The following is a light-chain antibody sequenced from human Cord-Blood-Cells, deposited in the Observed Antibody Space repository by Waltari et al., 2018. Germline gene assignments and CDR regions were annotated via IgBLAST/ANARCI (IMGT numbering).Light chain of an antibody. CDR2: KDS. Sequence: SYELTQPPSVSVSPGQTARITCSGDALPKQYACWYQQTPGQAPVRVIYKDSERPSGIPERFSGSSSGTTVTLTISGVQAEDEADYYCQSADSSGTYVVFGGGTKLTVL. J-gene: IGLJ2*01. CDR3: QSADSSGTYVV. CDR1: ALPKQY. V-gene: IGLV3-25*03.